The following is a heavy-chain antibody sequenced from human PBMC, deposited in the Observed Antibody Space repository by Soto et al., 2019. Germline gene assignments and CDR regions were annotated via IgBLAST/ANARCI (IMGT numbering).Heavy chain of an antibody. CDR3: ARTQGPPAAPDY. CDR1: GFSLGTSGMC. J-gene: IGHJ4*02. D-gene: IGHD6-13*01. CDR2: IDWDDDK. Sequence: SGPTLVNPTQTLRLTCTFSGFSLGTSGMCVSWIRQPPGKALEWLARIDWDDDKYYSTSLRTRLTISKDTSKNQVVLIMTNVNPVDTATYYCARTQGPPAAPDYWGQGTPVTVS. V-gene: IGHV2-70*11.